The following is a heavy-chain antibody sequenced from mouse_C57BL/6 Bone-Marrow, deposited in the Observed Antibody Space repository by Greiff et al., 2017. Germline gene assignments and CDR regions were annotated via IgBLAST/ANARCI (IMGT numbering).Heavy chain of an antibody. D-gene: IGHD2-5*01. CDR1: GYSITSGYY. J-gene: IGHJ2*01. CDR2: ISYDGSN. Sequence: VQLQQSGPGLVEPSQSLSLTCSVTGYSITSGYYWNWIRQFPGNKLEWMGYISYDGSNNYNPSLKNRISITRDTSKNQFFLMLNSVTTEDTATYYCARGLYYSNSHLDYWGQGTTLTVSS. CDR3: ARGLYYSNSHLDY. V-gene: IGHV3-6*01.